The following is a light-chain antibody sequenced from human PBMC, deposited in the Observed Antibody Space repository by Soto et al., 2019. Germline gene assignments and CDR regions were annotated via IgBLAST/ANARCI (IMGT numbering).Light chain of an antibody. CDR3: QQSFNTLT. J-gene: IGKJ4*01. Sequence: DLPMTQSPSSLSASVGDRVTITCRASQSISTYVSWYQHRPGKAPKLLIYSASTLQSGVPPRFSGSGSGTDFTLTISSLQPEDFATYYCQQSFNTLTFGGGTKVEIE. V-gene: IGKV1-39*01. CDR1: QSISTY. CDR2: SAS.